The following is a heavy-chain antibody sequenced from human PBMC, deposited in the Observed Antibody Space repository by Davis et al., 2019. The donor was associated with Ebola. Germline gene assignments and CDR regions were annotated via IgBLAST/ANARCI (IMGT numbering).Heavy chain of an antibody. J-gene: IGHJ6*04. CDR1: GYTFTDYY. CDR3: ARERWELLGGGMDV. D-gene: IGHD1-26*01. CDR2: INPNSGDT. Sequence: AASVKVSCKASGYTFTDYYMHWVRQAPGQGLECMGRINPNSGDTNYAQKFQGRVTMTRDTSIRTAYMELTKLRSDDTAVYYCARERWELLGGGMDVWGKGTTVTVSS. V-gene: IGHV1-2*06.